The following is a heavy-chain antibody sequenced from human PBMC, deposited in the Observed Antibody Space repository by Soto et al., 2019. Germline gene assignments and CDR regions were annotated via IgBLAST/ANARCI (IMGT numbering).Heavy chain of an antibody. J-gene: IGHJ4*02. CDR3: ARASTLYDAKVDY. V-gene: IGHV4-59*01. Sequence: QVQLQESGPGLVKPSETLSLTCTVSGGSISSYYWSWIRQPPGKGLEWIGYIYYSGRTNSNPSLKSRVTVTVDTSKDRFSLKLFSVTAADTAVYYCARASTLYDAKVDYWGQGTLVTVS. D-gene: IGHD2-2*02. CDR2: IYYSGRT. CDR1: GGSISSYY.